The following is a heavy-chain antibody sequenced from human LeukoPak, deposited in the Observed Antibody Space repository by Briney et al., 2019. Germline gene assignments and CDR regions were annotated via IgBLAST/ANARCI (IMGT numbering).Heavy chain of an antibody. Sequence: GGSLGLSCAASGFTVSSNYMSWVRPAPGKGLEWVSVIYSGGSTYYADSVKGRFTISRHNSKNTLYLQMKSLRAEDTAVYYCARAVPYCSGGSCYSTYFDYWGQGTLVTVSS. CDR3: ARAVPYCSGGSCYSTYFDY. CDR2: IYSGGST. J-gene: IGHJ4*02. V-gene: IGHV3-53*04. D-gene: IGHD2-15*01. CDR1: GFTVSSNY.